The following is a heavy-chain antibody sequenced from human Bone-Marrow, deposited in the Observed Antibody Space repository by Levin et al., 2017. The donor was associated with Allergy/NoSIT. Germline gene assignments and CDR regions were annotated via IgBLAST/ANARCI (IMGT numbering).Heavy chain of an antibody. J-gene: IGHJ5*01. CDR3: VRGSQGFDS. CDR2: IRSKVHGSAT. V-gene: IGHV3-72*01. Sequence: LSLTCAASGFPLSDFFMDWVRQAPGKGLECVARIRSKVHGSATEYAASAKGRFSISRDDSENSLYLQMNSLNSEDTAVYYCVRGSQGFDSWGQGTLVTVSS. CDR1: GFPLSDFF.